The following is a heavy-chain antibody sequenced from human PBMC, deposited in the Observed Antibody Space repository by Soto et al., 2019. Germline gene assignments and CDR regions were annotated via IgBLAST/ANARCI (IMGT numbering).Heavy chain of an antibody. CDR3: ARQRTTVVTQAYFDH. CDR2: IYYSGRT. D-gene: IGHD2-21*02. J-gene: IGHJ4*02. V-gene: IGHV4-39*01. Sequence: AETLSLTCLVSGESISSGSYYWGWIRRPPGKGWEWIGSIYYSGRTYYNPSFKSRVTISIDTSKNQFSLKLSSVTATDTAVYYCARQRTTVVTQAYFDHWGQGALVTVSS. CDR1: GESISSGSYY.